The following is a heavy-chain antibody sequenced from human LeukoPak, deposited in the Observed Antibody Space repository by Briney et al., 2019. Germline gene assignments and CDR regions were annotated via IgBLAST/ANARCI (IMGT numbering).Heavy chain of an antibody. V-gene: IGHV4-34*01. J-gene: IGHJ3*02. Sequence: PSETLSLTRAVYGGSFSGYYWSWIRQPPGKGLEWIGSIYYSGSTYYTPSLKSRVTISVDTSKNQFSLKLSSVTAADTAVYYCARGRAFDIWGQGTMVTVSS. CDR3: ARGRAFDI. CDR2: IYYSGST. CDR1: GGSFSGYY.